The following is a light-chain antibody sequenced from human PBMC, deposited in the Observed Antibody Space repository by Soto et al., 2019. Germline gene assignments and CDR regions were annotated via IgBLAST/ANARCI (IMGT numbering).Light chain of an antibody. J-gene: IGKJ3*01. CDR1: QGVRSY. CDR3: QQLNSYPSIT. V-gene: IGKV1-9*01. Sequence: DIQMTQSPSSLSASVEDRVTITCRASQGVRSYLAWYQQKPGQAPKLLIYGASTLQSGVPSRFSGSGSGTDFTLTISNLQPEDFATYYCQQLNSYPSITFGPGTTVDVK. CDR2: GAS.